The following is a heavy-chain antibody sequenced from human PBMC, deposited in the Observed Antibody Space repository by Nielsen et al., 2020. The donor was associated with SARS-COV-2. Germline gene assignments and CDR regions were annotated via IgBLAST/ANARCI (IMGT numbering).Heavy chain of an antibody. Sequence: GESLKISCAASGFTFSSYGMHWVRQAPGKGLEWVAVISYDGSNKYYADSVKGRFTISRDNAKNSLYLQMNSLRAEDTAVYYCATRNGLEWLLGNYYYYYMDVWGKGTTVTVSS. CDR2: ISYDGSNK. J-gene: IGHJ6*03. CDR3: ATRNGLEWLLGNYYYYYMDV. V-gene: IGHV3-30*03. CDR1: GFTFSSYG. D-gene: IGHD3-3*01.